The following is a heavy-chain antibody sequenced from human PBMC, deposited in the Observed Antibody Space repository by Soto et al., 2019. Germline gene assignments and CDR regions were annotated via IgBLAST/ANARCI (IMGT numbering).Heavy chain of an antibody. J-gene: IGHJ6*02. V-gene: IGHV1-58*01. D-gene: IGHD3-22*01. CDR3: AREGNYDSSGYYYPYYYYGMDV. Sequence: SVKVSCKASGFTFTSSAVQWVRQARGQRLEWIGWIVVGSGNTNYAQKFQERVTITRDMSTSTAYMELSSLRSEDTAVYYCAREGNYDSSGYYYPYYYYGMDVWGQGTTVTVSS. CDR2: IVVGSGNT. CDR1: GFTFTSSA.